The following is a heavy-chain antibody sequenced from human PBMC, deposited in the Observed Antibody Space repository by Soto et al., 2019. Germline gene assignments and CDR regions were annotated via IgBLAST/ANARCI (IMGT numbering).Heavy chain of an antibody. CDR1: GFNVSSNY. CDR3: ASNYAYAEGYYWYGIDV. Sequence: GGSLRLCCAASGFNVSSNYMRWVRQAPGKGLEWVPVIYSGGSTHYADSVKGRFTISRDNAKNTLYLQMNSLRADDTAVYYCASNYAYAEGYYWYGIDVWGQGTTVTVSS. CDR2: IYSGGST. J-gene: IGHJ6*02. V-gene: IGHV3-66*01. D-gene: IGHD3-16*01.